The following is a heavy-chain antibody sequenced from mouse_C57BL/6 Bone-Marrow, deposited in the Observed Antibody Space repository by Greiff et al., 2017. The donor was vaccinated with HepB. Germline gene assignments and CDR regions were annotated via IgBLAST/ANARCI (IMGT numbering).Heavy chain of an antibody. D-gene: IGHD2-4*01. J-gene: IGHJ4*01. Sequence: EVKVEESGGGLVKPGGSLKLSCAASGFTFSSYAMSWVRQTPEKRLEWVATISDGGSYTYYPDNVKGRFTISRDNAKNNLYLQMSHLKSEDTAMYYCARDQGITTPYYAMDYWGQGTSVTVSS. CDR3: ARDQGITTPYYAMDY. V-gene: IGHV5-4*01. CDR1: GFTFSSYA. CDR2: ISDGGSYT.